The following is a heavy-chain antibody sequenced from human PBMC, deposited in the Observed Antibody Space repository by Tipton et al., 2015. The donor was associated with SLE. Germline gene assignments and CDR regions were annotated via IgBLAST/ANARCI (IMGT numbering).Heavy chain of an antibody. V-gene: IGHV4-61*09. J-gene: IGHJ3*02. CDR2: IYTSGST. CDR3: ARDSSGSYQGDAFDI. D-gene: IGHD1-26*01. CDR1: GGSISRGSYY. Sequence: TLSLTCTVSGGSISRGSYYWSWIRQPAGKGLEWIGHIYTSGSTNYNPSLKSRVTISVDTSKNQFSLKLSSVTAADTAVYYCARDSSGSYQGDAFDIWGQGTMVTVSS.